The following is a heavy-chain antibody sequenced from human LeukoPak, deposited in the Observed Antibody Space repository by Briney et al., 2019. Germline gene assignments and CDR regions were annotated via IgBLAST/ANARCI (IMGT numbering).Heavy chain of an antibody. J-gene: IGHJ4*02. D-gene: IGHD5-12*01. Sequence: GGSLRLSCAASGFTFSSYWMSRVRQAPGKGLEWVATMKQDGSETYYVDSVKGRFTISRDNARNSLSLQMNSLRAEDTAVYYCARPARGSIDYWGQGTLVTVSS. CDR3: ARPARGSIDY. CDR1: GFTFSSYW. CDR2: MKQDGSET. V-gene: IGHV3-7*01.